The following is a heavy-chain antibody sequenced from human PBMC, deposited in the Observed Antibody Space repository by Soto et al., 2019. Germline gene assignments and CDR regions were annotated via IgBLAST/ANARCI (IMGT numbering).Heavy chain of an antibody. J-gene: IGHJ3*02. V-gene: IGHV1-24*01. CDR1: GYTLTELS. D-gene: IGHD2-15*01. CDR3: ATGVVVVAATPVNGAFDI. Sequence: GASVKVSCKVSGYTLTELSMHWVRQAPGKGLEWMGGFDPEDGETIYAQKLQGRVTMTEDTSTDTAYMELSSLRSEDTAVYYCATGVVVVAATPVNGAFDIWGQGTMVTVSS. CDR2: FDPEDGET.